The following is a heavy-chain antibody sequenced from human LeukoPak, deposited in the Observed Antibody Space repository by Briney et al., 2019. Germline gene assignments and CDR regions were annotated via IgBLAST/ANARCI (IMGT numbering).Heavy chain of an antibody. J-gene: IGHJ4*02. CDR2: IKPDGSEK. CDR3: ARMSSYCDY. D-gene: IGHD2-2*01. CDR1: GFTFSSHH. V-gene: IGHV3-7*01. Sequence: HTGGSLRPSCVASGFTFSSHHMNWVRQTPGKGLESVATIKPDGSEKYYVDSVKGRFTISRDNAKSSLYLQMNSLRAEDTGVYSCARMSSYCDYWGQGTLVTVSS.